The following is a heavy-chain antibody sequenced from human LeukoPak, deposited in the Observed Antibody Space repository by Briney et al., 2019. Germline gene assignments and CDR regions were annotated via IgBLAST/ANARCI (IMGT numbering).Heavy chain of an antibody. Sequence: KPSETLSLTCTVSGGSISSYYWSWIRQPPGKGLEWIGYIYYSGSTNYNPSLKSRVTISVDTSKNQFSLKLSSVTAADTAVYYCARWGWLSSGSSQYFQHWGQGTLATVSS. D-gene: IGHD3-10*01. CDR2: IYYSGST. V-gene: IGHV4-59*01. CDR3: ARWGWLSSGSSQYFQH. J-gene: IGHJ1*01. CDR1: GGSISSYY.